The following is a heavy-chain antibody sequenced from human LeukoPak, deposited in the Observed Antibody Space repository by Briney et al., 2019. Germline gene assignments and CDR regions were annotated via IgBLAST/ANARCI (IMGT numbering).Heavy chain of an antibody. CDR3: AREGSDWNYYYYMDV. CDR1: GFTFSSYE. Sequence: GGSLRLPCAASGFTFSSYEMNWVRQAPGKGLEWVSYISGGSTYYADSRKGRFTISRDNSKNTLYLQMNSLRAEDTAVYYCAREGSDWNYYYYMDVWGKGTTVTISS. J-gene: IGHJ6*03. V-gene: IGHV3-38-3*01. D-gene: IGHD6-19*01. CDR2: ISGGST.